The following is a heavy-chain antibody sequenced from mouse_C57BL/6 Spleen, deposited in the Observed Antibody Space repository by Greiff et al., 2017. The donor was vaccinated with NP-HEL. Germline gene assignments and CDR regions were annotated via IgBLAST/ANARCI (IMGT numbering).Heavy chain of an antibody. CDR3: ARHGGYDGYFDG. Sequence: DVKLQESGGDLVKPGGSLKLSCAASGFTFSSYGMSWVRQTPDKRLEWVATISSGGSYTYYPDSVKGRFTISRDNAKNTLYLQMSSLKSEDTAMYYCARHGGYDGYFDGWGTGTTVTVSS. CDR2: ISSGGSYT. J-gene: IGHJ1*03. D-gene: IGHD2-2*01. V-gene: IGHV5-6*02. CDR1: GFTFSSYG.